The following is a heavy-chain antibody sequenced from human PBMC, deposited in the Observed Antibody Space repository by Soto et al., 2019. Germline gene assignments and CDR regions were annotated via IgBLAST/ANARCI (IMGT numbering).Heavy chain of an antibody. J-gene: IGHJ5*02. Sequence: QITLRESGPSLVKPTQTLTLTCTFSGFSLSTAGVGVGWIRQPPGKALEWLALIFWADDKRYSPSLKSRLTITTDTSKNQVVLTMTTMDPGDTGTYYWARRLLASALGGGSGFDPWGQGTLVTVSS. D-gene: IGHD2-15*01. CDR2: IFWADDK. CDR1: GFSLSTAGVG. CDR3: ARRLLASALGGGSGFDP. V-gene: IGHV2-5*02.